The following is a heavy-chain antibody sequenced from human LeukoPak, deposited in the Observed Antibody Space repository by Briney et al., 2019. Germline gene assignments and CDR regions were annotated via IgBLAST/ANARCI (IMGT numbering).Heavy chain of an antibody. Sequence: PGGSLRLSCAASGFTVSSNYMNWVRQAPGKGLEWVSVIYSGGSTYYADSVKGRFTISRDNSKNTLYLQMNSLRAEDTAVYYCARAYAYDSSGYYYLNAFDIWGQGTMVTVSS. CDR2: IYSGGST. CDR1: GFTVSSNY. CDR3: ARAYAYDSSGYYYLNAFDI. J-gene: IGHJ3*02. D-gene: IGHD3-22*01. V-gene: IGHV3-53*01.